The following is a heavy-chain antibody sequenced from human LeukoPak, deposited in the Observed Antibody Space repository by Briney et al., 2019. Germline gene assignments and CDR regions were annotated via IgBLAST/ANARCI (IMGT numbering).Heavy chain of an antibody. Sequence: GGSLRLSCAASGFALSFSAMTWVRQAPGTGLEWVSTINASAINTYYADSVKGPFTISRDNSKSTLYLQLNSLRAEDTAVYYRAKPISGVLAVTADWFDPWGQGTLVT. V-gene: IGHV3-23*01. CDR1: GFALSFSA. D-gene: IGHD6-19*01. J-gene: IGHJ5*02. CDR3: AKPISGVLAVTADWFDP. CDR2: INASAINT.